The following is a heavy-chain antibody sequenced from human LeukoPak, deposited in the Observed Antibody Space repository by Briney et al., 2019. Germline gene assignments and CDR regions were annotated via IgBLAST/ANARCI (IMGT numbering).Heavy chain of an antibody. CDR1: GYTFTSYD. J-gene: IGHJ5*02. V-gene: IGHV1-18*01. CDR3: ARATAAAPNWFDP. D-gene: IGHD6-13*01. CDR2: INPNSGGT. Sequence: ASVTVSCKASGYTFTSYDINWVRQAPGQGLEWMGWINPNSGGTNYAQKLQGRVTMTTDTSTSTAYMELRSLRSDDTAVYYCARATAAAPNWFDPWGQGTLVTVSS.